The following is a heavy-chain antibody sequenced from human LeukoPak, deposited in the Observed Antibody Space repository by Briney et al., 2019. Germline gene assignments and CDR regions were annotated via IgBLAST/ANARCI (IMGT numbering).Heavy chain of an antibody. J-gene: IGHJ4*02. CDR1: GFTLGSHD. CDR3: VRESRGYHCTYFDY. V-gene: IGHV3-13*01. D-gene: IGHD5-18*01. CDR2: VSSGFHA. Sequence: GGSLRLSCTASGFTLGSHDMHWVRQIPGQGLEWVAAVSSGFHAFFADSVQGRFTVSREDARNSLYLQMNSLRAGDTAVYYCVRESRGYHCTYFDYWGQGTLVTVSS.